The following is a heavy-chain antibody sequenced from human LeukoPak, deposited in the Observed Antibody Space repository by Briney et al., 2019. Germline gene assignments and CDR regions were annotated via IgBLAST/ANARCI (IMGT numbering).Heavy chain of an antibody. CDR2: IYENGGTT. CDR3: AKDFRIGYSAHFDY. CDR1: GFTFRSHA. J-gene: IGHJ4*02. V-gene: IGHV3-23*01. D-gene: IGHD2-21*01. Sequence: KPGGSLRLSCVGPGFTFRSHAMSWVRQAPEKGLEFVSGIYENGGTTYYADSVKGRFSISRDNSKNTLYLQMDSLRGEDTAVYYCAKDFRIGYSAHFDYWGQGALVTVSS.